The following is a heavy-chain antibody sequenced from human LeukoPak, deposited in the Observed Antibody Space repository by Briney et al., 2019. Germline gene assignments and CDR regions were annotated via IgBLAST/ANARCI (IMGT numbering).Heavy chain of an antibody. CDR1: GFTFSSYW. CDR3: ARDSPYDILTGYSRQCPLDY. D-gene: IGHD3-9*01. J-gene: IGHJ4*02. Sequence: GGSLRLSCAASGFTFSSYWMTWVRQAPGKGLEWVANIKQDGSEKYYVDSVKGRFTISRDNAKNSLYLQMNSLRAEDTAVYYCARDSPYDILTGYSRQCPLDYWGQGTLVAVSS. CDR2: IKQDGSEK. V-gene: IGHV3-7*01.